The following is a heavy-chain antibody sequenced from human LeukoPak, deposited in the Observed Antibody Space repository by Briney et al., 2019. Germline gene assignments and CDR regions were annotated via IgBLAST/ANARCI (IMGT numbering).Heavy chain of an antibody. CDR3: ARVVAGGSCCKYWYFDL. Sequence: PSETLFLTCAVSGGSISSGGYSWSWIRQPPGKGLEWIGYIYHSGSTYYNPSLKSRVTISVDRSKNQFSLKLSSVTAADTAVYYCARVVAGGSCCKYWYFDLWGRGTLVTVSS. CDR2: IYHSGST. D-gene: IGHD2-15*01. V-gene: IGHV4-30-2*01. J-gene: IGHJ2*01. CDR1: GGSISSGGYS.